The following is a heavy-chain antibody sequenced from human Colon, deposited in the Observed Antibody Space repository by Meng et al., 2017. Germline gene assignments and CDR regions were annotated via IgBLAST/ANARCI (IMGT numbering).Heavy chain of an antibody. Sequence: QGQLPESAPGLVKPSGTLSLTRAVSGGSISSSNWWSWVRQPPGKGLEWIGEIYHSGSTNYNPSLKSRVTISVDKSKNQFSLKLSSVTAADTAVYYCASFPPPGKQWLVTDYWGQGTLVTVSS. CDR1: GGSISSSNW. CDR3: ASFPPPGKQWLVTDY. J-gene: IGHJ4*02. D-gene: IGHD6-19*01. V-gene: IGHV4-4*02. CDR2: IYHSGST.